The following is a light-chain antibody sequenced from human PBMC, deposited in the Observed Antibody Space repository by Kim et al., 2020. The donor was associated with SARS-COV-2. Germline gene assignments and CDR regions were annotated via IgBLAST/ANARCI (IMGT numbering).Light chain of an antibody. V-gene: IGLV3-1*01. J-gene: IGLJ2*01. CDR3: QAWDSSTSVV. CDR1: KLGDKY. Sequence: ELTQPPSVSVSPGQTASITCSGDKLGDKYACWYQQKPGQSPVLVIYQDNKRPSGIPERFSGSNSGNTATLTISGTQAMDEADYYCQAWDSSTSVVFGGGTQLTVL. CDR2: QDN.